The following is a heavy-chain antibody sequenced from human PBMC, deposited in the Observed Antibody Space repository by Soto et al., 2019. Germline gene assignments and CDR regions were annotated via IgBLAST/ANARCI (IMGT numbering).Heavy chain of an antibody. CDR2: ISAYNGNT. CDR3: ARGSPPVDH. Sequence: QVQLVQSGAEVKKPGASVKVSCKASGYTFSSYAISWVRQAPGQGLEWMGWISAYNGNTKYAQKLQGRVTMTTDTCTRAGCMELRSLRSDDTAVYYCARGSPPVDHWGQGALVAVAS. V-gene: IGHV1-18*01. D-gene: IGHD3-9*01. CDR1: GYTFSSYA. J-gene: IGHJ1*01.